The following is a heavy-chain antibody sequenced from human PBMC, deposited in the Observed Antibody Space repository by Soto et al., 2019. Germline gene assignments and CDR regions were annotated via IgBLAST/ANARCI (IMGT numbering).Heavy chain of an antibody. CDR3: VREGRSSKSCNTGCAFDI. V-gene: IGHV3-11*01. CDR2: ISRSGNTM. J-gene: IGHJ3*02. D-gene: IGHD2-2*02. CDR1: GFTSWDYD. Sequence: GGSLRLSCAASGFTSWDYDMSWIRQAPGKGLEWVSYISRSGNTMYYGDYVKGRFTISRDNAENSVFLQMISLRAEDTAVYYCVREGRSSKSCNTGCAFDIWGQGKMVTVSS.